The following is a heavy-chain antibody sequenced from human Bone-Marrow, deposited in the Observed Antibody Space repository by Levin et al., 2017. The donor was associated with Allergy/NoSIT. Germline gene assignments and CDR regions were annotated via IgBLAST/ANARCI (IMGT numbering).Heavy chain of an antibody. CDR3: ASGWGAFVQRDASKYFLEHNYDH. V-gene: IGHV3-30*04. Sequence: GGSLRLSCAASGFTFMKYAMHWVRQAPGKGLEWVADIGYDGSYQYYTDSVKGRFTISRDNSRNTLYLQMNSLRTEDTAVYYCASGWGAFVQRDASKYFLEHNYDHWGRGTLVTVSS. CDR1: GFTFMKYA. J-gene: IGHJ4*02. CDR2: IGYDGSYQ. D-gene: IGHD3-16*01.